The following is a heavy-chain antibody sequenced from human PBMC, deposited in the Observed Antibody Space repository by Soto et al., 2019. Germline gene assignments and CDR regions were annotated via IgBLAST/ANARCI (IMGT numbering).Heavy chain of an antibody. V-gene: IGHV3-23*01. D-gene: IGHD4-17*01. J-gene: IGHJ4*02. Sequence: EEQLLESGGGLVELGGSLRLSCAASGFTFNAYSMSWVRQAPGMGLEWVSAINSGGRTYYPDSVRGRFTISRDNSKHTLYLQMNSLRAEDTAVYYCARVPSTVTTHFDYWGQGTLVTVSS. CDR2: INSGGRT. CDR1: GFTFNAYS. CDR3: ARVPSTVTTHFDY.